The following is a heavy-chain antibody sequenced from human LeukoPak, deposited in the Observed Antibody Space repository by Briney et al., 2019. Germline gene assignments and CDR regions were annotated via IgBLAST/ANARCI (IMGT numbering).Heavy chain of an antibody. V-gene: IGHV3-7*01. J-gene: IGHJ4*02. CDR3: ARGLVKKLWFGELFGGAFDY. CDR2: IKQDGSEK. CDR1: GFTFSSYW. Sequence: GGSLRLSCAASGFTFSSYWMSWVRQAPGKGLEWVANIKQDGSEKYYVDSVKGRFTISRDNAKNSLYLQMNSLRAEDTAVYYCARGLVKKLWFGELFGGAFDYWGQGTLVTVSS. D-gene: IGHD3-10*01.